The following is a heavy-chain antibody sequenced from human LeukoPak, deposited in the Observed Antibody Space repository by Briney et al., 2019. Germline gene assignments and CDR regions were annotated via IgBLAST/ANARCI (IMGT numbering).Heavy chain of an antibody. D-gene: IGHD3-22*01. J-gene: IGHJ1*01. CDR2: ISYSGST. CDR3: ARQYYYDGSGPFQH. Sequence: SETLSLTCTVSGGSISSRPYYWGWVRQPPGKGLEWIGSISYSGSTYYNASLKSRVTISVDTSKNQFSLKLSSVTAADTAVYYCARQYYYDGSGPFQHWGQGTLVTVSS. CDR1: GGSISSRPYY. V-gene: IGHV4-39*01.